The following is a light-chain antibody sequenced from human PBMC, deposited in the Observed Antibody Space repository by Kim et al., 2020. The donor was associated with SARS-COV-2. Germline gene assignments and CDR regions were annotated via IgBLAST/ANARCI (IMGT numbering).Light chain of an antibody. V-gene: IGLV1-40*01. Sequence: QRVTIACTGSSSNIGAGYDVHWYKQLPGTAPKLLIYGNSNRPSGVPDRFSGSKSGTSASLAITGLQAEDEADYYCQSYDSSLSVVVFGGGTQLTVL. CDR3: QSYDSSLSVVV. CDR2: GNS. J-gene: IGLJ2*01. CDR1: SSNIGAGYD.